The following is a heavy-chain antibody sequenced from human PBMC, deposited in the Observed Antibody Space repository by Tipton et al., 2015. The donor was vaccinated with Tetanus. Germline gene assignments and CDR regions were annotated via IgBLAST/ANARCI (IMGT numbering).Heavy chain of an antibody. J-gene: IGHJ6*02. Sequence: TLSLTCTVSGGSISSYYWSWIRQPPGKGLEWIGYIYYSGSTNYNPSLKSRVTISVDTSKNQFYLKLSSVTAADTAVYYCARQQWLVGYYYYGMDVWGQGTTVTVSS. CDR1: GGSISSYY. D-gene: IGHD6-19*01. V-gene: IGHV4-59*01. CDR2: IYYSGST. CDR3: ARQQWLVGYYYYGMDV.